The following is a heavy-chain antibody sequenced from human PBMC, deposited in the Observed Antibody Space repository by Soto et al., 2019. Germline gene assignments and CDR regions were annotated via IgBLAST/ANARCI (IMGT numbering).Heavy chain of an antibody. CDR2: ISYDGSNK. V-gene: IGHV3-30-3*01. J-gene: IGHJ3*02. Sequence: GGSLRLSCAASGFTFSSYAMHWVRQAPGKGLEWVAVISYDGSNKYYADSVKGRFTISRDNSKNTLYLQMNSLRAEDTAVYYCARDDDDSSGYYPPMRGAFDIWGQGTMVTVSS. D-gene: IGHD3-22*01. CDR3: ARDDDDSSGYYPPMRGAFDI. CDR1: GFTFSSYA.